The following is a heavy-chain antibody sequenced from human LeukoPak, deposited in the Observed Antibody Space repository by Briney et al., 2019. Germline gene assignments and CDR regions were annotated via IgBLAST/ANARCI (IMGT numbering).Heavy chain of an antibody. D-gene: IGHD3-16*01. CDR3: ASPLTSRGPFDY. J-gene: IGHJ4*02. V-gene: IGHV3-23*01. CDR2: ISGSGGST. Sequence: GGSLRLSCAASGFTFSSYAMSWVRQAPGKGLEWVSAISGSGGSTYYADSVKGRFTISRDNSKNTPYLQMNSLRAEDTAVYYCASPLTSRGPFDYWGQGTLVTVSS. CDR1: GFTFSSYA.